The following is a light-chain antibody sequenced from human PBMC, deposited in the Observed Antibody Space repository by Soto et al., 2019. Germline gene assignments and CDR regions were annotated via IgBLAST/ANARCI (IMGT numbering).Light chain of an antibody. CDR2: GAS. J-gene: IGKJ1*01. CDR1: QSVSSY. V-gene: IGKV3-15*01. CDR3: QPYGTSSWT. Sequence: EIVMTQSPGTLSVSPGERATLSCRASQSVSSYLAWYQQKPGQAPRLLIYGASTRATGIPARFSGSGSGTEFTLTISSLQSEDFAVYYCQPYGTSSWTFGQGTKVDIK.